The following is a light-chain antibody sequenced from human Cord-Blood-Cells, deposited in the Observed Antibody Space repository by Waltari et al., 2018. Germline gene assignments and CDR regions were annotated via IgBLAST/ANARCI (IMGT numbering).Light chain of an antibody. V-gene: IGKV1-39*01. CDR1: QSISSY. CDR2: AAS. CDR3: QQSYSTPGT. Sequence: DIQMTQTPSSPSASVGDIVNITCRASQSISSYLNWYQQKPGKAPKLLIYAASSLQSGVPSRFSGSGSGTDFTLTISSLQPEDFATYYCQQSYSTPGTFGQGTKVEIK. J-gene: IGKJ1*01.